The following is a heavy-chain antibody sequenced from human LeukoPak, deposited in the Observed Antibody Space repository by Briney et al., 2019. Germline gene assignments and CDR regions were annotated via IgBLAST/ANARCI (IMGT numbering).Heavy chain of an antibody. Sequence: ASVKVSCKASGYTFTDYYIHWVRQAPGQGLEWMAWMNPNSGGTSYAQKFQGRVTMTRDTSISTAYMELSRLRSEDTAVYYCAMGVGAPEDLAVAADFDYWGQGTLVTVSS. CDR2: MNPNSGGT. V-gene: IGHV1-2*02. CDR3: AMGVGAPEDLAVAADFDY. CDR1: GYTFTDYY. D-gene: IGHD6-19*01. J-gene: IGHJ4*02.